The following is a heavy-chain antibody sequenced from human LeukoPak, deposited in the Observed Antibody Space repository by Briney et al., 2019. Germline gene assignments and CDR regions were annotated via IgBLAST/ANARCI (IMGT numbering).Heavy chain of an antibody. Sequence: GGSLRLSCAASGFTFSNAWMSWVRQAPGKGLEWVGRIKSKTDGGTTDYAAPVKGRFTISRDDSKNTLYLQMNSLKTEDTAVYYCTTAPPGVGSFDIWGQGTMVTVSS. CDR1: GFTFSNAW. CDR3: TTAPPGVGSFDI. D-gene: IGHD3-10*01. CDR2: IKSKTDGGTT. V-gene: IGHV3-15*01. J-gene: IGHJ3*02.